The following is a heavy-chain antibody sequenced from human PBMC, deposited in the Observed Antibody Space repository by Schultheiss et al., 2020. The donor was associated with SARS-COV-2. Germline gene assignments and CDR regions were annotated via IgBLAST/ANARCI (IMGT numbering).Heavy chain of an antibody. J-gene: IGHJ5*02. Sequence: GGSLRLSCAASGFTFSSYEMNWVRQAPGKGLEWVSYISSSGSTIYYADSVKGRFTISRDNAKNSLYLQMNSLRAEDTAVYYCARGLRYSYGSFDHWGQGTLVTVSS. CDR1: GFTFSSYE. V-gene: IGHV3-48*03. CDR3: ARGLRYSYGSFDH. D-gene: IGHD5-18*01. CDR2: ISSSGSTI.